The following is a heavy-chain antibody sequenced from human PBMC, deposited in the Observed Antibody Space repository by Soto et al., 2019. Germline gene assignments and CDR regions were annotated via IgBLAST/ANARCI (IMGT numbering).Heavy chain of an antibody. J-gene: IGHJ4*02. CDR1: GFTFSTYG. D-gene: IGHD4-17*01. Sequence: PGGSLRLSCAASGFTFSTYGMHWVRQTPGKGLEWVAVISYDGTNKFYSDSVKGRFTISRDNFKNTLNLQMNSLRAEDTAVYSFAKTPYYGGKAPYFDCWGQGTLVTVSS. CDR2: ISYDGTNK. V-gene: IGHV3-30*18. CDR3: AKTPYYGGKAPYFDC.